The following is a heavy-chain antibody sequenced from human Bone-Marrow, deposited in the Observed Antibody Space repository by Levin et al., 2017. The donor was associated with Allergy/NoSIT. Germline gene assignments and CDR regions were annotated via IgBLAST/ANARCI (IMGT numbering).Heavy chain of an antibody. V-gene: IGHV4-59*01. Sequence: SQTLSLTCTVSTGSIIGYFWSWIRQSPGKGLEWLGCFSLSGNTNYNPSLTSRLTIPVDTSRNRFFLNLNSVTSAATAVYYCSVGPPPREQIARPTWPYGMDVWGLGGTVTVSS. CDR2: FSLSGNT. D-gene: IGHD6-6*01. J-gene: IGHJ6*02. CDR3: SVGPPPREQIARPTWPYGMDV. CDR1: TGSIIGYF.